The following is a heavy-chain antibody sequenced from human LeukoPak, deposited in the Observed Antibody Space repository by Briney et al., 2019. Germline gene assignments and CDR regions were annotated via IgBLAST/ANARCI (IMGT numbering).Heavy chain of an antibody. D-gene: IGHD3-22*01. Sequence: GASVTVSCKASGGTFSSYAISWVRQAPGQGLEWMGGIIPIFGTANYAQKFQGRVTITADESTSTAYTELSSLRSEDTAVYYCARGGYDSSGYLYYFDYWGQGTLVTVSS. CDR3: ARGGYDSSGYLYYFDY. J-gene: IGHJ4*02. CDR1: GGTFSSYA. CDR2: IIPIFGTA. V-gene: IGHV1-69*13.